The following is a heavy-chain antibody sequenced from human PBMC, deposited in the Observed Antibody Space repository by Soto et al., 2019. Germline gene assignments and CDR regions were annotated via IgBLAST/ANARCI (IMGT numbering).Heavy chain of an antibody. CDR1: GGTFSIYA. CDR2: INVYNGNT. D-gene: IGHD3-10*01. Sequence: ASVKVSCKASGGTFSIYAISWVRQAPGQGLEWMGWINVYNGNTKYAQKVQGRVTMTTDTSTSTAYMELRSLRSDDTAVYYCARGVGSGSYYNQYNWFDPWGQGTLVTVS. J-gene: IGHJ5*02. CDR3: ARGVGSGSYYNQYNWFDP. V-gene: IGHV1-18*01.